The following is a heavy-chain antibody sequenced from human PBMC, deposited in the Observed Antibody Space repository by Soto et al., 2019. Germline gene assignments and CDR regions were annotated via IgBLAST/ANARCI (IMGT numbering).Heavy chain of an antibody. CDR1: GGSTSSSSYY. CDR3: ARLPVSVAGTADIDY. D-gene: IGHD6-19*01. Sequence: QLQLQELGPGLVKPSETLSLTCTVSGGSTSSSSYYWGWVRQPPGKGLEWIGSVYYSGTTYHNPSLKRRVPISVDTSKNQFSLTLSSATAADTAVYYCARLPVSVAGTADIDYWGQGTLVTVSS. V-gene: IGHV4-39*01. CDR2: VYYSGTT. J-gene: IGHJ4*02.